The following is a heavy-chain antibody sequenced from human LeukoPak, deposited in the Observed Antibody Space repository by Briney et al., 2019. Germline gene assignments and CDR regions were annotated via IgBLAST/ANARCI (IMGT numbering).Heavy chain of an antibody. D-gene: IGHD3-22*01. CDR3: ARDSRVYYDSSGYYPLDY. Sequence: ASVKVSCTASGGTFSSYAISWVRQAPGQGLEWMGGIIPLFGRANYAQKFQGRVTITADESTSTAYMELSSLRSEDTAVYYCARDSRVYYDSSGYYPLDYWGQGTLVTVSS. CDR1: GGTFSSYA. V-gene: IGHV1-69*13. CDR2: IIPLFGRA. J-gene: IGHJ4*02.